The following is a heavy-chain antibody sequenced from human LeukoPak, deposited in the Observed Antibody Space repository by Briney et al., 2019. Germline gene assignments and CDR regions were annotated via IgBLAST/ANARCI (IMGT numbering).Heavy chain of an antibody. CDR3: SRASMVRGVIAHFDY. D-gene: IGHD3-10*01. J-gene: IGHJ4*02. Sequence: GGSLRLSCAASGFTFRNYEMHWVRQATGKGLEWVSALGTPGDTYYPHPVNGLFTIARENAKNAVYLRMNSRRAGDTAVYYCSRASMVRGVIAHFDYCGQGTLVTVSS. CDR2: LGTPGDT. V-gene: IGHV3-13*01. CDR1: GFTFRNYE.